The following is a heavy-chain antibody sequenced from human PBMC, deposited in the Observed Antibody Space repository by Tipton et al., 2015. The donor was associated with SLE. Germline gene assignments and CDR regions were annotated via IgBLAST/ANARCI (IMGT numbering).Heavy chain of an antibody. D-gene: IGHD4-23*01. CDR3: ARHGPGMVVTPRAFDI. J-gene: IGHJ3*02. V-gene: IGHV4-39*07. CDR2: IYYSGST. CDR1: GGSISSSSYY. Sequence: TLSLTRTVSGGSISSSSYYWGWIRQPPGKGLEWIGSIYYSGSTYYNPSLKSRVTISVDTSKNQFSLKLSSVTAADTAVYYCARHGPGMVVTPRAFDIWGQGKMVTVSS.